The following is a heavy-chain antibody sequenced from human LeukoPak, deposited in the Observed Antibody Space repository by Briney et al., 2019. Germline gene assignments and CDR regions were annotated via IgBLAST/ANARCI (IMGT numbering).Heavy chain of an antibody. CDR2: ISSSSSYI. Sequence: GGSLRLSCAASGFTFSSYSMNWVRQAPGKGLEWVSSISSSSSYIYYADSVKGRFTISRDNAKNSLYLQMNSLRAEDTAVYYCAKDSPPGYSSSWYGNWFDPWGQGTLVTVSS. CDR1: GFTFSSYS. CDR3: AKDSPPGYSSSWYGNWFDP. D-gene: IGHD6-13*01. J-gene: IGHJ5*02. V-gene: IGHV3-21*04.